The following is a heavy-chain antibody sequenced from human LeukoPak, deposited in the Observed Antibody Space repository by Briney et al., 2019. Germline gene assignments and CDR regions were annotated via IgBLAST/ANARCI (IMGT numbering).Heavy chain of an antibody. Sequence: ASVKVSCKASGYTFTGYYMNWVRQAPGQGLEWMGRINPNSGGTNYAQKFQGRVTMTRDTSISTAYMELSRLRSDDTAVYYCARDHGITMIVNGDPWGQGTLVTVSS. CDR3: ARDHGITMIVNGDP. J-gene: IGHJ5*02. CDR2: INPNSGGT. CDR1: GYTFTGYY. D-gene: IGHD3-22*01. V-gene: IGHV1-2*06.